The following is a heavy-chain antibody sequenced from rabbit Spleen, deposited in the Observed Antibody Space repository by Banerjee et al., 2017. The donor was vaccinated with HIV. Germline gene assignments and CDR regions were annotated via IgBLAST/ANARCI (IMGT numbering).Heavy chain of an antibody. J-gene: IGHJ3*01. V-gene: IGHV1S47*01. Sequence: QDHLVESGGGLVQPGGSLKLSCKASAFDFSSGGVSWVRQAPGKGLEWIGYIDPVFGTTYYASWVNGRFTISSHNGQNTLYLQLNSLTAADTATYFCARDSAGVLWGQGTLVT. D-gene: IGHD4-1*01. CDR3: ARDSAGVL. CDR1: AFDFSSGG. CDR2: IDPVFGTT.